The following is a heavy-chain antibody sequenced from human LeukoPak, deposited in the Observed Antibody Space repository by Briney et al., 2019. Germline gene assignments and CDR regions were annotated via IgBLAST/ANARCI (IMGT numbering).Heavy chain of an antibody. V-gene: IGHV4-34*01. Sequence: PSETLSLTCAVYGGFFSGYYWSWIRQPPGKGLEWIGEINHSGSTNYNPSLKSRVTISVDTSKNQFSLKLSSVTAADTAVYYCARVTTVVTYWGQGTLVTVSS. CDR3: ARVTTVVTY. D-gene: IGHD4-23*01. J-gene: IGHJ4*02. CDR1: GGFFSGYY. CDR2: INHSGST.